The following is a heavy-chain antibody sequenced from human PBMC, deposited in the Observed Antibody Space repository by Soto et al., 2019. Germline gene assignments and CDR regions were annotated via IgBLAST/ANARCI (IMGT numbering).Heavy chain of an antibody. D-gene: IGHD2-21*02. J-gene: IGHJ5*02. CDR3: ATIKWYRCPNDRYSTGDFYYRWFDQ. Sequence: PXATLSLTCSFSGDSFNSGTYYWNGVRQSPGKGLEWIGRIYSNGFTDYNPSLKSRVTISVDTSMNQVSLKLTSVTAADAAVYFCATIKWYRCPNDRYSTGDFYYRWFDQWGQGTKVTVSS. CDR2: IYSNGFT. CDR1: GDSFNSGTYY. V-gene: IGHV4-61*01.